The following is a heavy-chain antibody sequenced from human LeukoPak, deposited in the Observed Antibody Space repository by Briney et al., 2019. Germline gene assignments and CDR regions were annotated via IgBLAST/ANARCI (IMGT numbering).Heavy chain of an antibody. CDR1: GFTFSTYA. V-gene: IGHV3-23*01. J-gene: IGHJ3*02. CDR2: ISARGDTT. Sequence: GGSLRLSCEASGFTFSTYAMSWVRQAPGTGLEWVSLISARGDTTYYADSVNGRFTISRDNSKNTVYLQMNSLRAADTAVSHCAKVLYGAHDAFDMWGQGRMVSVSS. D-gene: IGHD4-17*01. CDR3: AKVLYGAHDAFDM.